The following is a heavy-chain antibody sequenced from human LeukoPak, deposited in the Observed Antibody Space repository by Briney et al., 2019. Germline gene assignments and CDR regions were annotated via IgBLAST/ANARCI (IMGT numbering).Heavy chain of an antibody. CDR1: GGSISGGDYY. J-gene: IGHJ4*02. CDR2: IYYSGST. Sequence: SETLSLTCTVSGGSISGGDYYWSWIRQPPGKGLEWIGYIYYSGSTYYNPSLKSRVTISVDTSKNQFSLKLSSVTAADTAVYYCARASRVGIVGATTYYFDYWGQGTLVTVSS. V-gene: IGHV4-30-4*01. D-gene: IGHD1-26*01. CDR3: ARASRVGIVGATTYYFDY.